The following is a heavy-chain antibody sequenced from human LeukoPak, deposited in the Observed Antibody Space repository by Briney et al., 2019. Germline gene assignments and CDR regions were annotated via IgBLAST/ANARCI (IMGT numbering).Heavy chain of an antibody. D-gene: IGHD6-13*01. CDR1: GGSFSGYY. V-gene: IGHV4-34*01. J-gene: IGHJ4*02. CDR3: ASFSSIAAAVGY. CDR2: INHSGST. Sequence: SETLSLTCAVYGGSFSGYYWSWIRQPPGKGLEWIGEINHSGSTNYNPSLKSRVTISVDTSKNQFSLKLSSVTAADTAVYYCASFSSIAAAVGYWGQGTLVTVSS.